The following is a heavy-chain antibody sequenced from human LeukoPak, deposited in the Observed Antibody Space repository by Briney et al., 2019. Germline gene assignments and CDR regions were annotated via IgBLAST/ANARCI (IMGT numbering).Heavy chain of an antibody. D-gene: IGHD4-23*01. CDR3: ARAPTVVTPFYFDY. CDR2: FHYSGSI. V-gene: IGHV4-59*12. CDR1: SGSITTYY. J-gene: IGHJ4*02. Sequence: SETLSLTCTVSSGSITTYYWSWIRQPPGKGLEWIGYFHYSGSINYNPSLKSRVTISLDTSKNQFSLKLSSVTAADTAVYYCARAPTVVTPFYFDYWGQGTLVTVSS.